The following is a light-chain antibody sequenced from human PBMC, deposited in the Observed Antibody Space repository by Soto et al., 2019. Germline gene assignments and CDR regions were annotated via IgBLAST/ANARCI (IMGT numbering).Light chain of an antibody. V-gene: IGKV1-6*01. Sequence: AIQMTQSPSSLSASVGDRVTITCRASQRMRNDLGWYQQKPGKAPKLMIYAAASVQSGVPSRLSGSGSGTEFNITISGLQPEDFSTYYCLQDYNYPRTFGPGTKVDIK. CDR1: QRMRND. J-gene: IGKJ3*01. CDR2: AAA. CDR3: LQDYNYPRT.